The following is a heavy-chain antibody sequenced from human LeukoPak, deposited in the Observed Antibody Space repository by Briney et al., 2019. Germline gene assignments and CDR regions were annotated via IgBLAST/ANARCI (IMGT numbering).Heavy chain of an antibody. CDR2: LYSDGNT. Sequence: GGSLRLSCAASGFTVITNDMTWVRQAPGNGLEWVSVLYSDGNTKYADSVQGRFTISRDNSKNTLYLEMNSLSPDDTAVYYCARGVEPLAANTLAYWGQGTLVTVSS. CDR3: ARGVEPLAANTLAY. V-gene: IGHV3-53*01. J-gene: IGHJ4*02. CDR1: GFTVITND. D-gene: IGHD1-14*01.